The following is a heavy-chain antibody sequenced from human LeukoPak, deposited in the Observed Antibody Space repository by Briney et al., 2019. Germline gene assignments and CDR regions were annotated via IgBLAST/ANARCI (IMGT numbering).Heavy chain of an antibody. CDR3: AKDMSDFWSGYQED. CDR2: ISWNSGSI. J-gene: IGHJ4*02. CDR1: GFTFDDYA. Sequence: GGSLRLSCAASGFTFDDYAMHWVRQAPGKGLEWVSGISWNSGSIGYADSVKGRFTISRDNAKNSLYLQMNSLRAEDTALCYCAKDMSDFWSGYQEDWGQGTLVTVSS. V-gene: IGHV3-9*01. D-gene: IGHD3-3*01.